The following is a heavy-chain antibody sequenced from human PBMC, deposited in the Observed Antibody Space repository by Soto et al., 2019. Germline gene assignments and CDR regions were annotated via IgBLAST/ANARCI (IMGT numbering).Heavy chain of an antibody. D-gene: IGHD3-22*01. CDR3: ARGSYDSSGYGY. CDR1: GFTFSSYS. Sequence: GGSLRLSCAASGFTFSSYSMNWVRQAPGKGLEWVSSISSSSYIYYADSVKGRFAISRDNAKNSLYLQMNSLRAEDTAVYYCARGSYDSSGYGYWGQGTLVTVSS. J-gene: IGHJ4*02. CDR2: ISSSSYI. V-gene: IGHV3-21*01.